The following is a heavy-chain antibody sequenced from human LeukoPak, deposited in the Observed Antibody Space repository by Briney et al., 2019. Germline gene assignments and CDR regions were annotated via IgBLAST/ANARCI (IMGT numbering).Heavy chain of an antibody. Sequence: PSETLSLTCTVSGGSISSGDYYWSGIRQPPGKGLEWIGYIYYSGSTYYNPSVKSRVTISVDTSKNQFSLKLSSVTAADTAVYYCARLTVVPAAIGAWGQGTMVTVSS. J-gene: IGHJ4*02. D-gene: IGHD2-2*02. CDR1: GGSISSGDYY. CDR3: ARLTVVPAAIGA. V-gene: IGHV4-30-4*08. CDR2: IYYSGST.